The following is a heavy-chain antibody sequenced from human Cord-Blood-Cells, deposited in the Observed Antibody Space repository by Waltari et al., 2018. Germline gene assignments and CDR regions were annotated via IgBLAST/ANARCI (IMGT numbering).Heavy chain of an antibody. CDR1: GFTFSSYS. V-gene: IGHV3-21*01. Sequence: EVQLVESGGGLVKPGGSLRLSCAASGFTFSSYSMNWVRQAPGKGVEGVSSIGSSSSYRYYADSVKGRFTISRDNAKNSLYLQMNSLRAEDTAVYYCARDARYGSSDYWGQGTLVTVSS. CDR3: ARDARYGSSDY. CDR2: IGSSSSYR. J-gene: IGHJ4*02. D-gene: IGHD3-10*01.